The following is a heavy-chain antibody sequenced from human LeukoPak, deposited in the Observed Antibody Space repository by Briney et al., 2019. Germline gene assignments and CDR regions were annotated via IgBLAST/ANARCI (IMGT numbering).Heavy chain of an antibody. Sequence: PGGSLRLSCAASGFDFSHCGMSWVRQSPGKGLEWVSTFSGTSTLTYYADSVKGRFTISRDDSKNVLYLQMNSLRDEDTAVYYCAKGDSYYDLLTCFDLWGPGTLITVSS. V-gene: IGHV3-23*01. D-gene: IGHD3-9*01. CDR1: GFDFSHCG. CDR3: AKGDSYYDLLTCFDL. J-gene: IGHJ5*02. CDR2: FSGTSTLT.